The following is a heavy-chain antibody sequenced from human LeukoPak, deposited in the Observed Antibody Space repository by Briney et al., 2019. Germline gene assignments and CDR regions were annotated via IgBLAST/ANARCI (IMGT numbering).Heavy chain of an antibody. J-gene: IGHJ4*02. V-gene: IGHV3-11*01. CDR1: GFTFSDNY. CDR2: ISSSGSSI. CDR3: ARDQRRPVYCSGGSCYVDY. Sequence: PGGTLRLSCAASGFTFSDNYMSWIRQAPGKGLEGVSYISSSGSSIYYEDSVKGRFTISRDNAKNSLYLQMNSLRAEDTAVYYCARDQRRPVYCSGGSCYVDYWGQGTLVTVSS. D-gene: IGHD2-15*01.